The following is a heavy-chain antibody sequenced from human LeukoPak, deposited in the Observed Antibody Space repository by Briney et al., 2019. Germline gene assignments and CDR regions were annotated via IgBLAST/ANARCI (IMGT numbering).Heavy chain of an antibody. Sequence: GGSLRLSCAASGFTFSNYAMSWVRQAPGKGLEWVSAISGSGGSTYYADSVKSRFTISRDNSKNTLYLQMTSLRAEDSAVYYCARYCTSTSCADSSYYGMDVWGQGATVTVSS. V-gene: IGHV3-23*01. J-gene: IGHJ6*02. D-gene: IGHD2-2*01. CDR2: ISGSGGST. CDR1: GFTFSNYA. CDR3: ARYCTSTSCADSSYYGMDV.